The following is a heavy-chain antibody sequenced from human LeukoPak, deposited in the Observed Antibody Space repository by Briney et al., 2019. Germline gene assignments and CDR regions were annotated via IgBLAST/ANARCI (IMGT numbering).Heavy chain of an antibody. CDR3: ARDPRYGSGSYCIDY. CDR2: INPNSGGT. D-gene: IGHD3-10*01. Sequence: ASVKVSCKASGYTFTGYYMHWVRQAPGQGLEWMGRINPNSGGTNYAQKFQGRVTMTRDTSISTAYMELSRLRSDDTAVYYCARDPRYGSGSYCIDYWGQGTLVTVSS. V-gene: IGHV1-2*06. CDR1: GYTFTGYY. J-gene: IGHJ4*02.